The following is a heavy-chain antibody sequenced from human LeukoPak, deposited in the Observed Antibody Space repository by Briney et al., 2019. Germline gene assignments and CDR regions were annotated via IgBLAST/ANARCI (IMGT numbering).Heavy chain of an antibody. Sequence: PGGSLRLSCAVSGFPFSTFWMSWVRQAPGKRLEWVANINQDGSEKYYVDSVKGRFTISRDNAKNSLYLQMNSLRAEDTAVYYCARDLIPYYFDYWGQGTLVTVSS. V-gene: IGHV3-7*01. J-gene: IGHJ4*02. CDR2: INQDGSEK. CDR1: GFPFSTFW. CDR3: ARDLIPYYFDY. D-gene: IGHD2-2*02.